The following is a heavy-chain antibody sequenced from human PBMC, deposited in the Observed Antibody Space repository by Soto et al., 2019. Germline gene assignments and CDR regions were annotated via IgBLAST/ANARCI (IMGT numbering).Heavy chain of an antibody. CDR2: ISGSGGST. CDR3: AKALWFGELLYPSNAFDI. J-gene: IGHJ3*02. V-gene: IGHV3-23*01. Sequence: PGGSLRLSCAASGFTFSDHYMDWARQAPGKGLEWVSAISGSGGSTYYADSVKGRFTISRDNSKNTLYLQMNSLRAEDTAVYYCAKALWFGELLYPSNAFDIWGQGTMVTVSS. D-gene: IGHD3-10*01. CDR1: GFTFSDHY.